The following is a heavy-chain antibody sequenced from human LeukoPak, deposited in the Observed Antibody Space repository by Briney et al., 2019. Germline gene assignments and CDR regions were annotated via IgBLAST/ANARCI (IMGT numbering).Heavy chain of an antibody. CDR3: STDVPFTAGGAIVY. V-gene: IGHV3-15*01. Sequence: GGSLRLSCAVSGFTFSNVWMTWVRQAPGKGLEWVGHIKNKADGGTTDYAAPVKGRFTISRDDSKNTMYLQMNSLKTEDTAVYYCSTDVPFTAGGAIVYWGQGTLVTVSS. D-gene: IGHD3-16*02. CDR1: GFTFSNVW. J-gene: IGHJ4*02. CDR2: IKNKADGGTT.